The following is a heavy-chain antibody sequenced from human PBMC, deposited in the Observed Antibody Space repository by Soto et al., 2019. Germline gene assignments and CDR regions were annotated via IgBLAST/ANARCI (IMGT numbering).Heavy chain of an antibody. CDR1: GGSISSYY. V-gene: IGHV4-59*08. J-gene: IGHJ4*02. CDR2: IYYSGST. D-gene: IGHD6-19*01. CDR3: ARRAYSSGWYNYFDY. Sequence: QVQLQESGPGLVKPSETLSLTCTVSGGSISSYYWSWIRQPPGKGLEWIGYIYYSGSTNYNPSLKSRVTISVDTSKIQFSLKLSSVTAADTAVYYCARRAYSSGWYNYFDYWGQGTLVTVSS.